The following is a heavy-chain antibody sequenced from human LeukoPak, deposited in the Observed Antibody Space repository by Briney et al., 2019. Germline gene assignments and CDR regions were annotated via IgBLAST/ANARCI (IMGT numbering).Heavy chain of an antibody. Sequence: PSETLSLTCTVSGGSITSGTYYWNWIRQPVGKGLEWIGRVDSSGSTRYNPSLKSRVTILMDTSKNQFSLNVTSVTAADTGVYYCARDSPTYYYGSGSDFNWFDPWGQGTLVIVSS. D-gene: IGHD3-10*01. J-gene: IGHJ5*02. V-gene: IGHV4-61*02. CDR1: GGSITSGTYY. CDR3: ARDSPTYYYGSGSDFNWFDP. CDR2: VDSSGST.